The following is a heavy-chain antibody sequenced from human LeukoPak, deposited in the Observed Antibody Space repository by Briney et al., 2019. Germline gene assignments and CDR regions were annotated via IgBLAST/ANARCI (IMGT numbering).Heavy chain of an antibody. Sequence: SETLSLTCTVSGGSINSRSHYWGWIRQPPGRGLEWIGNIYYSGDSYYNPSLKSRVTISVDTSKNQFSLKLTSVTAADTAVYYCARGSSSGRSGHDAFDIWGQGTMVTVSS. D-gene: IGHD2-2*01. V-gene: IGHV4-39*07. J-gene: IGHJ3*02. CDR3: ARGSSSGRSGHDAFDI. CDR2: IYYSGDS. CDR1: GGSINSRSHY.